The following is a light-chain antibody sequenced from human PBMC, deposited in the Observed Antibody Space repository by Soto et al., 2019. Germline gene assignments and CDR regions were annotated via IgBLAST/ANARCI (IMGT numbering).Light chain of an antibody. J-gene: IGKJ5*01. V-gene: IGKV3-20*01. Sequence: EIVLTQSPGTLSLSPGERATLSCRASQSVSSSYLAWYQQKPGQAPRRLIYAASSRATGIPDRFSGSGSGTDFTLTISRLEPEDFAVYYCQQYGGSPPITFGQGTRLEIK. CDR1: QSVSSSY. CDR3: QQYGGSPPIT. CDR2: AAS.